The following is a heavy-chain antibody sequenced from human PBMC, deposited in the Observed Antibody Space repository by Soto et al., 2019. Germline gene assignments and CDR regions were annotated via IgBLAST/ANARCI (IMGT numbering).Heavy chain of an antibody. V-gene: IGHV4-31*03. CDR3: ARGLGSGYYYFDY. CDR1: GGSISSGGYY. CDR2: IYYSGST. J-gene: IGHJ4*02. Sequence: TSETLSLTCTVSGGSISSGGYYWSWIRQHPGKGLEWIGYIYYSGSTYYNPSLKSRVTISVDTSKNQFSLKLSSVTAADTAVYYCARGLGSGYYYFDYWGQGTLVTVSS. D-gene: IGHD3-22*01.